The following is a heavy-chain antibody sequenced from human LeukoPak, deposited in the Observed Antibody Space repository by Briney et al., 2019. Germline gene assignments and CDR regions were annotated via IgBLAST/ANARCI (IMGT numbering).Heavy chain of an antibody. V-gene: IGHV1-46*01. CDR1: GYSFTSNY. CDR2: ISPSGGST. Sequence: ASVKVSCKAFGYSFTSNYMHWVRQAPGQGPEWMGVISPSGGSTTYAQKFQGRVTLTRDMSTSTDYLELSSLRSEDTAVYYCAKDRMVRGVMWWFDPWGQGTLVTVSS. J-gene: IGHJ5*02. CDR3: AKDRMVRGVMWWFDP. D-gene: IGHD3-10*01.